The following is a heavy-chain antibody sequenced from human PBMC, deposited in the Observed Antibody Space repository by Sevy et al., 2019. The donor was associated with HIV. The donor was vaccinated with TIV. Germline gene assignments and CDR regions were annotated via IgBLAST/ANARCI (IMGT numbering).Heavy chain of an antibody. CDR1: GFTFGDYA. J-gene: IGHJ4*02. D-gene: IGHD3-22*01. Sequence: GGSLILSCTGSGFTFGDYAMSWFRQAPGMGLEWVGFIRSKDYGGATEYAASVKGRFTISRDDSKSIADLEMNSLKTEDTAVYYCTRGCYYDSSGYSDYWGQGTLVTVSS. V-gene: IGHV3-49*03. CDR2: IRSKDYGGAT. CDR3: TRGCYYDSSGYSDY.